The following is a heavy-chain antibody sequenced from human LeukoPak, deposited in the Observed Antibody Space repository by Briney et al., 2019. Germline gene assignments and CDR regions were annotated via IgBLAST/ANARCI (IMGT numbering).Heavy chain of an antibody. CDR2: ISGSGGST. Sequence: PGGSLRLSCAASGFTVSSNYMSWVRQAPGKGLEWVSAISGSGGSTYYADSVKGRFTISRDNSKNTLYLQMNSLRAEDTAVYYCASPYGYFDYWGQGTLVTVSS. D-gene: IGHD4-17*01. CDR1: GFTVSSNY. J-gene: IGHJ4*02. V-gene: IGHV3-23*01. CDR3: ASPYGYFDY.